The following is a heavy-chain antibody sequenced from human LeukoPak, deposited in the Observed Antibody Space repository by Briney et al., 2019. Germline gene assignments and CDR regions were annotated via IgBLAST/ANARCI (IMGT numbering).Heavy chain of an antibody. J-gene: IGHJ4*02. CDR2: ISSSSSTI. Sequence: QPGGSLRLSCAASGFTFSSYSMNCVRQAPGKGLEWVSYISSSSSTIYYADSVKGRLTISRDNAKNSLYLQMNRLRAEDTAVYYCARDSDFWSGYYTPYYFDYWGQGSLVTVSS. D-gene: IGHD3-3*01. V-gene: IGHV3-48*01. CDR3: ARDSDFWSGYYTPYYFDY. CDR1: GFTFSSYS.